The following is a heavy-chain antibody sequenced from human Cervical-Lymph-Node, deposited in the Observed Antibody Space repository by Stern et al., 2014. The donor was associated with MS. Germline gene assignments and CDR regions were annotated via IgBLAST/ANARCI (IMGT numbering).Heavy chain of an antibody. CDR3: ARQDDFWVDY. V-gene: IGHV3-11*01. CDR1: GFTFSDYY. Sequence: VHLVESGGALVKPGGYLVISCAASGFTFSDYYMTWIRQSPGKGLEWVSHISTNGRSIYYADSVKGRFTISWDNHKNSLYLQMNGLRADDTAVYYCARQDDFWVDYWGQGTLVTVSS. D-gene: IGHD3-3*01. CDR2: ISTNGRSI. J-gene: IGHJ4*02.